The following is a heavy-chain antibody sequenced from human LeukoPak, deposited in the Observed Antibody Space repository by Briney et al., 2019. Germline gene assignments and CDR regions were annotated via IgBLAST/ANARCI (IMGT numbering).Heavy chain of an antibody. V-gene: IGHV4-38-2*02. J-gene: IGHJ4*02. D-gene: IGHD6-6*01. CDR1: GDSISSGYY. CDR3: ARGARAARHYFDY. Sequence: SETLSLTCTVCGDSISSGYYWGWIRQPPGKGLEWIGSIYHSGSTYYNPSLKSRVTISVDTSKNQFSLKLSSVTAADTAVYYCARGARAARHYFDYWVQGTLVTVSS. CDR2: IYHSGST.